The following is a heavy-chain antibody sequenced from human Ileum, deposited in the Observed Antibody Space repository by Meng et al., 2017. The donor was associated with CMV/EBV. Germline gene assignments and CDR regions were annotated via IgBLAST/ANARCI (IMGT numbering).Heavy chain of an antibody. Sequence: QITLKESGPTLVKPTQTLTLTCTFSGVSLSTNGVTVGWIRQPPGKALEWLALIYRGDDKRYSPSLNSRLSIAKDTSKNEVVLTMTNMGPVDTGTYYCAHFVGGYYPSRPDYWGQGTLVTVSS. V-gene: IGHV2-5*02. D-gene: IGHD1-26*01. J-gene: IGHJ4*02. CDR1: GVSLSTNGVT. CDR3: AHFVGGYYPSRPDY. CDR2: IYRGDDK.